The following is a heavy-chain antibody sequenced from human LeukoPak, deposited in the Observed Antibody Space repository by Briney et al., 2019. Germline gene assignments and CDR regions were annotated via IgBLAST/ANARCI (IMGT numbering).Heavy chain of an antibody. J-gene: IGHJ4*02. CDR1: GRTFSSYA. CDR2: IIPIFGTA. V-gene: IGHV1-69*05. CDR3: ATEAGSGSYYNVDFDY. Sequence: SVKVSCKASGRTFSSYAISWVRQAPGQGLEWMGGIIPIFGTANYAQKFQGRVTITTDESTSTAYMELSSLRSEDTAVYYCATEAGSGSYYNVDFDYWGQGTLVTVSS. D-gene: IGHD3-10*01.